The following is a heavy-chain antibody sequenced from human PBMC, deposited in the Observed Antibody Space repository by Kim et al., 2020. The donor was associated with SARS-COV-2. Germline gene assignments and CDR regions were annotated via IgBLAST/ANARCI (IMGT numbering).Heavy chain of an antibody. CDR1: GFTFSSYA. J-gene: IGHJ5*02. Sequence: GGSLRLSCAASGFTFSSYAMHWVRQAPGKGLEWVAVISYDGSNKYYADSVKGRFTISRDNSKNTLYLQMNSLRAEDTAVYYCARGSSGWYAEGWFDPWGQGTLVTVSS. D-gene: IGHD6-19*01. CDR2: ISYDGSNK. CDR3: ARGSSGWYAEGWFDP. V-gene: IGHV3-30*04.